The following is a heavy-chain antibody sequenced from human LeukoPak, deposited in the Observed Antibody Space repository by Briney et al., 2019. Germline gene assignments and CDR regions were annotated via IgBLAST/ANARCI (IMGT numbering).Heavy chain of an antibody. CDR3: ASDGYYHQLFDY. D-gene: IGHD3-10*01. CDR2: IKQDGSEK. CDR1: GFTCSTYW. V-gene: IGHV3-7*01. Sequence: GGFLRRTFAASGFTCSTYWMSWVCQGPGKLLAWVANIKQDGSEKYYVDSVKGRFTISRDNAKNSLYLQMNSLRAEDTAIYYCASDGYYHQLFDYWGQGTLVTVSS. J-gene: IGHJ4*02.